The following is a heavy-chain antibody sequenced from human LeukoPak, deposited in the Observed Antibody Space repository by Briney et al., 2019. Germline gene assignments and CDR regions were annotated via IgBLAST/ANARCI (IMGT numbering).Heavy chain of an antibody. CDR2: ISNSGGAT. D-gene: IGHD5-12*01. Sequence: GGSLRLSCAASGFTFTSYGMTWVRQAPGKGLEWVSSISNSGGATHYADSVKGRFTISRDNSKNTVNLQMNSLRVEDTAVYYCAKEGASGSERFDLWGQGTLVTASS. V-gene: IGHV3-23*01. CDR3: AKEGASGSERFDL. J-gene: IGHJ5*02. CDR1: GFTFTSYG.